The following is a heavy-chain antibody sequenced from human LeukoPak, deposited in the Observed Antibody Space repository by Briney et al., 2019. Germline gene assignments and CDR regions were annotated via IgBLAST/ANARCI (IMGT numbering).Heavy chain of an antibody. Sequence: GGSLGLSCAASGFTFSSYAMSWVRQAPGKGLEGVSAISGSGGSTYYADSVKGRFTISRDNSKNTLYLQMNSLRAEDTAVYYCAEVRQVIVVFEGGYFDYWGQGTLVTVSS. D-gene: IGHD3-22*01. CDR2: ISGSGGST. J-gene: IGHJ4*02. CDR1: GFTFSSYA. V-gene: IGHV3-23*01. CDR3: AEVRQVIVVFEGGYFDY.